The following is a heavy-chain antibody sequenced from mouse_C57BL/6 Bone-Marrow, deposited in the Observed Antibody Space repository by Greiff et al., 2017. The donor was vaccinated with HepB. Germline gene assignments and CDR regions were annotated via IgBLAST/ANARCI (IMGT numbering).Heavy chain of an antibody. J-gene: IGHJ3*01. D-gene: IGHD2-5*01. CDR1: GYTFTSYW. CDR2: IDPSDSYT. V-gene: IGHV1-50*01. CDR3: ARSTYYSNYGFAY. Sequence: VQLQQSGAELVKPGASVKLSCKASGYTFTSYWMQWVKQRPGQGLEWIGEIDPSDSYTNYNQKFKGKATLTVDTSSSTAYMQLSSLTSEDSAVYYCARSTYYSNYGFAYWGQGTLVTVSA.